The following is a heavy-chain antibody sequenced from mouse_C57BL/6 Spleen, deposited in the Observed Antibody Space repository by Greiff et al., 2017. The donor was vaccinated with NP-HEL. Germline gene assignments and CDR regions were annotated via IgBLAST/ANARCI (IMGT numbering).Heavy chain of an antibody. D-gene: IGHD1-1*01. J-gene: IGHJ2*01. CDR2: INPNYGTT. CDR1: GYSFTDYN. Sequence: EVQGVESGPELVKPGASVKISCKASGYSFTDYNMNWVKQSNGKSLEWIGVINPNYGTTSYNQKFKGKATLTVDQSSSTAYMQLNSLTSEDSAVYYCEGDYGSRGYFDYWGQGTTLTVSS. V-gene: IGHV1-39*01. CDR3: EGDYGSRGYFDY.